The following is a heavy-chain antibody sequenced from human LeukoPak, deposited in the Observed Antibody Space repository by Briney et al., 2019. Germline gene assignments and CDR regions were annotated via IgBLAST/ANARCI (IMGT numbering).Heavy chain of an antibody. CDR2: IYYSGST. CDR3: ARGPLLLEWPLDY. CDR1: GGSISSGDYY. J-gene: IGHJ4*02. D-gene: IGHD3-3*01. V-gene: IGHV4-30-4*02. Sequence: SETLSLTCTVSGGSISSGDYYWSWIRQPPGKGLEWIGYIYYSGSTYYNPSLKSRVTISVDTSKNQFSLKLSSVTAADTAVYYCARGPLLLEWPLDYWGQGTLVTVSS.